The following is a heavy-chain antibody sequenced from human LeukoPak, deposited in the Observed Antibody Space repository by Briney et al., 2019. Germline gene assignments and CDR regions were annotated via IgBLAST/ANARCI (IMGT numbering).Heavy chain of an antibody. Sequence: PGGSLRLSCTASGFTFGDYAMSWVRQAPGKGLAWVGFIRSKAYGGTTEYAASVKGRFTISRDDSKSIAYLQMNSLKTEDTAVYYCTRAPYGDSFDYWGQGTLVTVSS. J-gene: IGHJ4*02. D-gene: IGHD4-17*01. CDR3: TRAPYGDSFDY. CDR1: GFTFGDYA. V-gene: IGHV3-49*04. CDR2: IRSKAYGGTT.